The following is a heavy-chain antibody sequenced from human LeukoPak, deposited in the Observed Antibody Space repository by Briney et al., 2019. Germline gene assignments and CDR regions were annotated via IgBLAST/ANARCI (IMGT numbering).Heavy chain of an antibody. V-gene: IGHV4-34*01. D-gene: IGHD6-6*01. J-gene: IGHJ4*02. CDR3: AREYSLAARSRHIDY. CDR2: INHSEST. Sequence: PSETLSLTCAVYGGSFSGYYWSWIRQPPGKGLEWIGEINHSESTNYNPSLKSRVTISVDTSKNQFSLKLSSVTAADTAVYYCAREYSLAARSRHIDYWGQGTLVTVSS. CDR1: GGSFSGYY.